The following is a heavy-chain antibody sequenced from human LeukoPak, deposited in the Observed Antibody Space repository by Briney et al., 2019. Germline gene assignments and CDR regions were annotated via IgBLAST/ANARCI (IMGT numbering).Heavy chain of an antibody. J-gene: IGHJ4*02. CDR3: AKAFGRATYGF. Sequence: GGSLRLSCAASGFTFSSHTMGWVRQAPGKGLEWVSGISGSGVNTYYADSVKGRFTISRDNSKNTPYLQMDSLRAEDTAVYYCAKAFGRATYGFWGQGILVTVSS. CDR1: GFTFSSHT. CDR2: ISGSGVNT. V-gene: IGHV3-23*01. D-gene: IGHD1-26*01.